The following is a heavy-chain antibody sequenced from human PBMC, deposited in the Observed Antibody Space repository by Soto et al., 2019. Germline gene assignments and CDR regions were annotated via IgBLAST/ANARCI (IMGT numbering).Heavy chain of an antibody. V-gene: IGHV4-34*02. Sequence: QVQLQQWGAGLLKPSETLSLTCGVYGGSLSVYYWSWIRQSPGKGLEWIGEINHSGSTNYHPSFKSRVTISVDTSKNQFSVKLTSVTAADTAVYYCALITVRFSTFYSYMDVWGGGTTVTVSS. J-gene: IGHJ6*03. CDR3: ALITVRFSTFYSYMDV. D-gene: IGHD3-3*01. CDR1: GGSLSVYY. CDR2: INHSGST.